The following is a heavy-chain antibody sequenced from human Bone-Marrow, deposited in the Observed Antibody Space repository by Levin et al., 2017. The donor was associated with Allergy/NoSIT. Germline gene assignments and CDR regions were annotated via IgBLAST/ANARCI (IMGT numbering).Heavy chain of an antibody. J-gene: IGHJ4*01. Sequence: SETLSLTCTVSGGSISSDNYYWSWIRQPAGKGLEWIGRIYNSGSTDYNPSLKSRVSISVDTSRNQFSLKLTSVTAADTAVYYCAREGKHYSGCGSYYDVVAYWGHGALVSVSS. CDR3: AREGKHYSGCGSYYDVVAY. V-gene: IGHV4-61*02. D-gene: IGHD3-10*01. CDR1: GGSISSDNYY. CDR2: IYNSGST.